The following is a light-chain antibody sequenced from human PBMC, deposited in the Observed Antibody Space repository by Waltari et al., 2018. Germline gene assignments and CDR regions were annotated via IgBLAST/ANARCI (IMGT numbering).Light chain of an antibody. J-gene: IGKJ1*01. V-gene: IGKV3-20*01. Sequence: EIVLTQSPGTLSLSPGARATLSCRASQGVGKYLAWYQQRPGQAPSLLLYHASIRATGIPDRFSGSWSGTDFSLTISRLEPEDFAVYYCQKYDFLPATFGQGTTVEIK. CDR1: QGVGKY. CDR3: QKYDFLPAT. CDR2: HAS.